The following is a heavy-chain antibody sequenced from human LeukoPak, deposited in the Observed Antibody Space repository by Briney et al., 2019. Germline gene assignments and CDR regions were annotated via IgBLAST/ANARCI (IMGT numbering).Heavy chain of an antibody. Sequence: GGSLRLSCAASGFTFSSYSMNWVRQAPGKGLEWVSSISSSSSAIYYADSVEGRFTISRDNAKNSLYLQMNSLRAEDTAVYYCARGVYGDPFDYWGQGTLVTVSS. CDR2: ISSSSSAI. J-gene: IGHJ4*02. V-gene: IGHV3-48*01. D-gene: IGHD4-17*01. CDR3: ARGVYGDPFDY. CDR1: GFTFSSYS.